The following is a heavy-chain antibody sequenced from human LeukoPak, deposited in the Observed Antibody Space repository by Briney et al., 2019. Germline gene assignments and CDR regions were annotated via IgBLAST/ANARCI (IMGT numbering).Heavy chain of an antibody. J-gene: IGHJ4*02. CDR2: INHSGST. Sequence: SETLSLTCAVYGGSFSGYYWSWIRQPPGKGLEWVGEINHSGSTNYNPSLKSRVTISVDTSKNQFSLKLSSVTAADTAVYYCARASDYWGQGTLVTVSS. V-gene: IGHV4-34*01. CDR3: ARASDY. CDR1: GGSFSGYY.